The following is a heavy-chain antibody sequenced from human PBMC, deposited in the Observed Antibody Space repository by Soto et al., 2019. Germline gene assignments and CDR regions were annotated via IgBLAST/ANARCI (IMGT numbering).Heavy chain of an antibody. D-gene: IGHD4-17*01. CDR2: MTADGADA. CDR1: GFIFSNYA. CDR3: AKDPNGDYIGAFDF. J-gene: IGHJ3*01. Sequence: VQVLESGGGLVQPGGSLRLSCAASGFIFSNYAMMWVRQSPGKGLEWVSAMTADGADARYADSVRGRLTISRDNSKSTLYLQMNSLRVEDTAVYYCAKDPNGDYIGAFDFWGQGILVTVSS. V-gene: IGHV3-23*01.